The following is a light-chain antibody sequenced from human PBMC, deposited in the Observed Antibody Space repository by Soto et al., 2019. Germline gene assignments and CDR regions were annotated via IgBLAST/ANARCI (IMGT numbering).Light chain of an antibody. CDR2: EVN. V-gene: IGLV2-23*02. Sequence: SDQRRAGKECRSPGSSNHFTKDGTGSDVGAYNLVSWYQQHPGKAPKLIICEVNTRPSGISNRFSGSKSGDTASLTISGLQAEDEADYYCCSYAGTVAYVFGTGTKVTVL. J-gene: IGLJ1*01. CDR3: CSYAGTVAYV. CDR1: GSDVGAYNL.